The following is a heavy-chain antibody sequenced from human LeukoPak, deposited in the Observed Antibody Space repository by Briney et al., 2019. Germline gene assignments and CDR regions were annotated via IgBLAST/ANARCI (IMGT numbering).Heavy chain of an antibody. CDR1: GGSISSYY. J-gene: IGHJ4*02. CDR3: ARDRGDGYNHFDY. CDR2: IYYSGSN. Sequence: SETLSLTCTVSGGSISSYYWSWIRQPPGKGLEWMGYIYYSGSNNYNPSLKSRVTISVDTSKNQFSLKRSSVTAADTAVYYCARDRGDGYNHFDYWGQGTLVTASS. D-gene: IGHD5-24*01. V-gene: IGHV4-59*01.